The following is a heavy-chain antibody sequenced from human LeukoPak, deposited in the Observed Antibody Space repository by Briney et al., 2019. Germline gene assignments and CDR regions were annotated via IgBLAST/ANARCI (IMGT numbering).Heavy chain of an antibody. Sequence: GGSLRLSCAASGFTFSSYAMNWVRQAPGKGLEWVSSISGSDGRTFYADSVKGRFTISRDNSQNTLYMQMSSLRAEDTAIYYCTRRGGSTGWGAFDYWGQGTLITVSS. J-gene: IGHJ4*02. V-gene: IGHV3-23*01. CDR2: ISGSDGRT. CDR1: GFTFSSYA. D-gene: IGHD6-19*01. CDR3: TRRGGSTGWGAFDY.